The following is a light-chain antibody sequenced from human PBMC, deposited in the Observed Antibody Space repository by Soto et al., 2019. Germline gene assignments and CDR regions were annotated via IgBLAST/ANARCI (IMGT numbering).Light chain of an antibody. J-gene: IGKJ4*01. CDR2: DAS. Sequence: EIVLTQSPATLSLSPGERATLSCRASQSVSSYLSWYQQKPGQAPRLLIYDASNRATGIPARFSGSGSGTDFSLIISSLEPEDFAVYYGQQRSNWPPVTFGGGTKVEIK. CDR3: QQRSNWPPVT. V-gene: IGKV3-11*01. CDR1: QSVSSY.